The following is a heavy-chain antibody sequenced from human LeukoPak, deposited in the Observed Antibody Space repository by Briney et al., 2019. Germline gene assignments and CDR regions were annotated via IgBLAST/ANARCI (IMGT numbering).Heavy chain of an antibody. J-gene: IGHJ4*02. V-gene: IGHV1-69*01. D-gene: IGHD1-26*01. Sequence: SVKVSCKASGGTFSRYAISWVRQAPGQGLEWMGGIIPIFGTANYAQKFQGRVTITADESTSTAYMELSSLRSEDTAVYYCARGSLKWELQYPDYWGQGTLVTVSS. CDR3: ARGSLKWELQYPDY. CDR2: IIPIFGTA. CDR1: GGTFSRYA.